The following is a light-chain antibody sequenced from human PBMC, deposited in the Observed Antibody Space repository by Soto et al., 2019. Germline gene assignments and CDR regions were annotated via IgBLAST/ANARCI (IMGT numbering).Light chain of an antibody. V-gene: IGKV3-20*01. J-gene: IGKJ3*01. CDR2: AAS. CDR1: QSINNRY. CDR3: QQFGSSPGCT. Sequence: EIVLTQSPATLSLSPGERATLSCRASQSINNRYLAWYQQKPGQAPRLLIYAASSRATGIPDRFSGSGSGTDFTLTISRLEPEDFAVYYCQQFGSSPGCTFGPGTKVDIK.